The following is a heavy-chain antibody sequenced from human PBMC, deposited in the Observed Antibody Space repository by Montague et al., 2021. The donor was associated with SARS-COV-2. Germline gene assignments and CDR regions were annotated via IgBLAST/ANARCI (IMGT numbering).Heavy chain of an antibody. D-gene: IGHD2-21*01. V-gene: IGHV2-70*11. Sequence: PTLVKPTQTLTLTCTFSGFSLSTSGMCVSWIRQPPGKALEWLARIDWDDDKYYSTSLKIRLTISKDTSKNQVVLTMTNMDPVDTATYYCARTTPAVMAFDIWGQGTMVTVSS. J-gene: IGHJ3*02. CDR1: GFSLSTSGMC. CDR3: ARTTPAVMAFDI. CDR2: IDWDDDK.